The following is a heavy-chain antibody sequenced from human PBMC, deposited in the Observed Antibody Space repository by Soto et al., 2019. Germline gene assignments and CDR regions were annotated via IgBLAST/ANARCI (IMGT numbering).Heavy chain of an antibody. V-gene: IGHV3-NL1*01. D-gene: IGHD3-10*01. J-gene: IGHJ4*02. CDR3: AKDLIRGDGYVDFDY. CDR2: IYAGGATA. CDR1: GFTFSSYA. Sequence: QVQLVESGGGVVQPGRSLRLSCAASGFTFSSYAMHWVRQAPGKGLEWVSTIYAGGATAHYAESVKGRFTISRDNSNNRLYLQLNNLRVEDTAVYFCAKDLIRGDGYVDFDYWGQGSLVTVSS.